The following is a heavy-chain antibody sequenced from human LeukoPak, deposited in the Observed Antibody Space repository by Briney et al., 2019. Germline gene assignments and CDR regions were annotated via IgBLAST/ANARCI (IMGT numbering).Heavy chain of an antibody. CDR1: GFTFSSCS. D-gene: IGHD5-18*01. CDR2: ILFNGNVI. Sequence: GGSLRLSCAASGFTFSSCSMNWVRQAPGKGLEWVSYILFNGNVIYYADSVKGRFTISRDNAKNSLYLQMNTLRAEDTAVYYCTRDGGYSYEFDYWGQGTLVTVPS. J-gene: IGHJ4*02. CDR3: TRDGGYSYEFDY. V-gene: IGHV3-48*01.